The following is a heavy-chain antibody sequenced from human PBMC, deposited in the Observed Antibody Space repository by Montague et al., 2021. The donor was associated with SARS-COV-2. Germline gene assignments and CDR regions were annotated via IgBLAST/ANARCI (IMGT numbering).Heavy chain of an antibody. Sequence: TLSLTCSVSGDSMSSGSYFWTWIRQPAGKGLDWIGHIKTSGTSNYNPSLRSRITMSIDTSRNPFSLEVGSVTAAATAVYFCARYRPESWRISPGLAGLSATVVHSASGMDVWGQGTTVTVS. CDR1: GDSMSSGSYF. V-gene: IGHV4-61*09. J-gene: IGHJ6*02. CDR2: IKTSGTS. D-gene: IGHD3-16*02. CDR3: ARYRPESWRISPGLAGLSATVVHSASGMDV.